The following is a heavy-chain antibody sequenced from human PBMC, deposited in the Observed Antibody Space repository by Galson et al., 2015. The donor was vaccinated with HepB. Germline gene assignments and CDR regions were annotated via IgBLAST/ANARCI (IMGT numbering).Heavy chain of an antibody. J-gene: IGHJ4*02. D-gene: IGHD6-19*01. Sequence: SLRLSCAASGFTFSSYSMNWVRQAPGKGLEWVSSISSSSSYIYYADSVKGRFTISRDNAKNSLYLQMSSLRAEDTAVYYCARGQYSSGWSDYWGQGTLVTVSS. CDR2: ISSSSSYI. V-gene: IGHV3-21*01. CDR3: ARGQYSSGWSDY. CDR1: GFTFSSYS.